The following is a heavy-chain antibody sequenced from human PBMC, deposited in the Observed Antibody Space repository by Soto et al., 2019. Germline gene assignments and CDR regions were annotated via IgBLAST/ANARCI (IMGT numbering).Heavy chain of an antibody. D-gene: IGHD7-27*01. V-gene: IGHV4-30-2*01. J-gene: IGHJ4*02. CDR3: ARQGWGGLDY. Sequence: PSETLSLTCAVSGGSISSGVYSGIGIRQPPGKGLEWIGYIYHSGITYYSPSLKSRVTISVDRSKNQFSLKLSSVTAADTAVYYCARQGWGGLDYWGQGTLVTVSS. CDR1: GGSISSGVYS. CDR2: IYHSGIT.